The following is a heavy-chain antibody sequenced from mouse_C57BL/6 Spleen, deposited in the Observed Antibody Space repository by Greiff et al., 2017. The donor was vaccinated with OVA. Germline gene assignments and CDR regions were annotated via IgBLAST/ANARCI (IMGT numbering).Heavy chain of an antibody. CDR2: IYPRSGNT. V-gene: IGHV1-81*01. D-gene: IGHD1-1*01. CDR1: GYTFTSYG. CDR3: ARWITTVRQGYFDV. Sequence: VQLQESGAELARPGASVKLSCKASGYTFTSYGISWVKQRTGQGLEWIGEIYPRSGNTYYNEKFKGKATLTADKSSSTAYMELRSLTSEDSAVYFCARWITTVRQGYFDVWGTGTTVTVSS. J-gene: IGHJ1*03.